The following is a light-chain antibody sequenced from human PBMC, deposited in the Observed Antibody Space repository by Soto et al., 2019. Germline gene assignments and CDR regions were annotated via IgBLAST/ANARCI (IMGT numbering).Light chain of an antibody. CDR1: QSLLHSNGNNY. J-gene: IGKJ5*01. CDR2: LGS. V-gene: IGKV2-28*01. Sequence: IVMSQCPLSLPVTPGEPAAISCRSSQSLLHSNGNNYLDWYLQEAGQSTQLLIYLGSNRASGVPGRFSGSGSGTDFTLKISRVEADDVGVYYCMQGLLTPITFGKGTRLQMK. CDR3: MQGLLTPIT.